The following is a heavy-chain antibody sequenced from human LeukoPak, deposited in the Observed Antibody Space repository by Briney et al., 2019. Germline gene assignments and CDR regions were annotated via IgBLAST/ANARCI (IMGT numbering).Heavy chain of an antibody. V-gene: IGHV1-2*02. CDR1: GYTFTGYY. Sequence: ASVQVSCKASGYTFTGYYMHWVRQAPGQGLEWMGWINPNSGGTNYAQKFQGRVTMTRDTSISTAYMELSRLRSDDTAVYYCASEPLIYCSSTSCYNYYGMDVWGQGTTVTVSS. D-gene: IGHD2-2*02. CDR2: INPNSGGT. J-gene: IGHJ6*02. CDR3: ASEPLIYCSSTSCYNYYGMDV.